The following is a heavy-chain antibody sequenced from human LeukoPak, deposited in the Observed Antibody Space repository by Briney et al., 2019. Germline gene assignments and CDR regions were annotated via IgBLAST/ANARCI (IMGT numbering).Heavy chain of an antibody. CDR2: IYYSGST. V-gene: IGHV4-30-4*01. CDR1: GGSISSGDYY. Sequence: SETLSLTCTVSGGSISSGDYYWSWIRQPPGKGLEWIGYIYYSGSTYYNPSLKSRVTISVDTSKNQYSLKLSSVTAADTAVYYCARDRDCSSTSCLGYYYYGMDVWGQGTTVTVSS. D-gene: IGHD2-2*01. J-gene: IGHJ6*02. CDR3: ARDRDCSSTSCLGYYYYGMDV.